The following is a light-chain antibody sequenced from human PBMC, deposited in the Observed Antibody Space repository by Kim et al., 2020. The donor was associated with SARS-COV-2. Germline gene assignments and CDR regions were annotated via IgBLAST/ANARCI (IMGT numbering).Light chain of an antibody. V-gene: IGLV1-40*01. CDR3: QSYDITLNGI. Sequence: VTRPATRTPPDRGEENDVLWQQQPAGKHPNLIIYGTSSRPSGVPDRFSGSKSGTSASLAIAGLQDDDEAHYYCQSYDITLNGIFGGGTQLTVL. CDR1: PPDRGEEND. CDR2: GTS. J-gene: IGLJ2*01.